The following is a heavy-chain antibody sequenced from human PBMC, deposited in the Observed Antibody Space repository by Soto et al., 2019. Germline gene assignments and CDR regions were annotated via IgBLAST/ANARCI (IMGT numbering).Heavy chain of an antibody. CDR1: GYTFTSYG. CDR3: ARDPSTYYDFWSGYHFDY. CDR2: ISAYNGNT. J-gene: IGHJ4*02. D-gene: IGHD3-3*01. Sequence: ASVKVSCKASGYTFTSYGISWVRQAPGQGLEWMGWISAYNGNTNYAQKLQGRVTMTTDTSTSTAYMELRSLRSDDTAVYYCARDPSTYYDFWSGYHFDYWGQGTLVTVSS. V-gene: IGHV1-18*01.